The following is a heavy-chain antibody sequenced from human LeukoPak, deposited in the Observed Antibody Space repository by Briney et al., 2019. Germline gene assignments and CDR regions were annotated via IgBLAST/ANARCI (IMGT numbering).Heavy chain of an antibody. Sequence: ASVKVSCKASGYTFTGYYMHWVRQAPGQGLEWMGWINPNSGGTNYAQKFQGRITMTRDTSISTAYMELSRLRSDDTAVYYCARARYSGSYLGYWGQGTLVTVSS. CDR2: INPNSGGT. CDR1: GYTFTGYY. D-gene: IGHD1-26*01. V-gene: IGHV1-2*02. J-gene: IGHJ4*02. CDR3: ARARYSGSYLGY.